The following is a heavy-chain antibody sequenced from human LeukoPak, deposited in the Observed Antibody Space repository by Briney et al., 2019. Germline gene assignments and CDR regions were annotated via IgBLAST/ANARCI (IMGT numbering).Heavy chain of an antibody. Sequence: SDTLSLTCAVSGYSISSSNWWGWIRQPPGKGLEWIGEINHSGSTNYNPSLKSRVTISVDTSKNQFSLKLSSVTAADTAVYYCARGRTRTNSYGMDVWGQGTTVTVSS. V-gene: IGHV4-28*03. CDR1: GYSISSSNW. D-gene: IGHD1-7*01. CDR3: ARGRTRTNSYGMDV. J-gene: IGHJ6*02. CDR2: INHSGST.